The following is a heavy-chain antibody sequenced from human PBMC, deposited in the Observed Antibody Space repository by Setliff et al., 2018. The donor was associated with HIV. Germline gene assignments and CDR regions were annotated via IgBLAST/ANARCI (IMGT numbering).Heavy chain of an antibody. CDR3: ARDRIWQQSDH. CDR2: ISSSGNTI. J-gene: IGHJ4*02. D-gene: IGHD6-13*01. Sequence: GGSLRLSCAASGFTFSDYYMSWIRQAPGKGLEWVSYISSSGNTIYYADSVKGRLTTSRDNAKNSLYLQMNSLRAEDTAVYYCARDRIWQQSDHWGQGTLVTVSS. V-gene: IGHV3-11*04. CDR1: GFTFSDYY.